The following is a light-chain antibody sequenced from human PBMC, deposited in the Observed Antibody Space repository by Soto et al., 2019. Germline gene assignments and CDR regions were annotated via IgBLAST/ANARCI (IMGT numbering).Light chain of an antibody. CDR1: HGISSH. CDR2: GAS. Sequence: EVVMTQSPATPSVSPGGRATLSCRASHGISSHLAWYQQKPGQPHRLLVYGASTRATGVPARFSGSGSGTEFTPTISSLQSEDFGVYYCQQYNNWPTITFGQGTRLEIK. CDR3: QQYNNWPTIT. V-gene: IGKV3-15*01. J-gene: IGKJ5*01.